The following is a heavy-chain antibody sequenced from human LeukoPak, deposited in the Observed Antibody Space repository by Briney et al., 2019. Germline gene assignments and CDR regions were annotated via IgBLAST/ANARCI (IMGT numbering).Heavy chain of an antibody. Sequence: KTGGSLRLSCAASGFTFSSYGMNCVRQAPGKGLEWIGSIYQTGSTFYNPSLKSRVTISVDTSNNQFSLKLSSVTAADTAVYYCARAYDILTGYYLSPLYFHYWGQGTLVTVSS. J-gene: IGHJ4*02. D-gene: IGHD3-9*01. CDR2: IYQTGST. V-gene: IGHV4-38-2*01. CDR3: ARAYDILTGYYLSPLYFHY. CDR1: GFTFSSYG.